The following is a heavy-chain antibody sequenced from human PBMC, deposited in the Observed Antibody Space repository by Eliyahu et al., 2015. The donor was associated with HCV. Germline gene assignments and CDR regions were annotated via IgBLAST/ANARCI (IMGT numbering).Heavy chain of an antibody. Sequence: QVQLQESGPGLVKPSQTLSPTCTVSGGSTXSGGXYWSWIRQHPGKGLEWIGYIYYSGSTYYNPSLKSRVTISVDTSKNQFSLKLSSVTAADTAVYYCARSSDGSGIPTAYYYYGMDVWGQGTTVTVSS. D-gene: IGHD3-10*01. CDR3: ARSSDGSGIPTAYYYYGMDV. V-gene: IGHV4-31*03. J-gene: IGHJ6*02. CDR1: GGSTXSGGXY. CDR2: IYYSGST.